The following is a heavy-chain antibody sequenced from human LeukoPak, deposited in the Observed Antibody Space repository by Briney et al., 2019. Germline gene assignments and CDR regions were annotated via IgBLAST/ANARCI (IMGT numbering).Heavy chain of an antibody. J-gene: IGHJ5*02. CDR1: GGSISSGSYY. CDR2: IYTSGST. V-gene: IGHV4-61*02. CDR3: ARGARGWFDP. Sequence: SETLSLTCTVSGGSISSGSYYWSWIRQPAGKGLEWIGRIYTSGSTNYNPSLKSRVTISVDTSKNQFSLKLSSVTAADTAVYYCARGARGWFDPWGQGTLVTVSS.